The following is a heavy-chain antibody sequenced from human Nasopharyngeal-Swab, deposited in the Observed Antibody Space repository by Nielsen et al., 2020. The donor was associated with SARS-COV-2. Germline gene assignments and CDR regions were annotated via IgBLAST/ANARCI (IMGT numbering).Heavy chain of an antibody. CDR1: GGSISSGDYY. CDR2: IYYSGST. J-gene: IGHJ4*02. D-gene: IGHD6-19*01. Sequence: SETLSLTCTVSGGSISSGDYYWSWLRQPPGKGLEWIGYIYYSGSTYYNPSLKSRVTISVDTSKNQFSLRLNSVTFADTAMYYCARDSSGWHYWGQGTLVTVSS. V-gene: IGHV4-30-4*02. CDR3: ARDSSGWHY.